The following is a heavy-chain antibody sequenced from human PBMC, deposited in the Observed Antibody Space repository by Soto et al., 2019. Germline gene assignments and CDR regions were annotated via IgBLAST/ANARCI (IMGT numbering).Heavy chain of an antibody. D-gene: IGHD6-6*01. Sequence: SETLSLTCAVYGGSFSGYYWSWIRQPPGKGLEWIGEINHSGSTNYNPSLKSRVTISVDTSKNQFSLKLSSVTAADTAVYYCARGERVAARPGYWGQGTLVTVSS. CDR1: GGSFSGYY. CDR2: INHSGST. V-gene: IGHV4-34*01. CDR3: ARGERVAARPGY. J-gene: IGHJ4*02.